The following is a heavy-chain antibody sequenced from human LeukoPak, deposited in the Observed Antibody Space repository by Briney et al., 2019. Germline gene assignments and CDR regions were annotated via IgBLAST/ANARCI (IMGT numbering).Heavy chain of an antibody. CDR2: INHSGRT. CDR1: GGSFSGYY. J-gene: IGHJ4*02. Sequence: SETLSLTCAVYGGSFSGYYWSWIRQPPGEGLEWIGEINHSGRTNYNPSLKSRVTISVDTSKNQFSLKLNSVTAADTAVYYCARGSEAARGGDDYWGQGTLVTVSS. V-gene: IGHV4-34*01. CDR3: ARGSEAARGGDDY. D-gene: IGHD6-6*01.